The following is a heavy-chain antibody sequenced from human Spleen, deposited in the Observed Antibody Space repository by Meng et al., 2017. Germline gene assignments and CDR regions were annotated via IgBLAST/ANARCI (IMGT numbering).Heavy chain of an antibody. CDR2: IYYTGST. CDR3: ARSYGSGTYWYFDL. CDR1: GGSVSGGTYY. J-gene: IGHJ2*01. D-gene: IGHD3-10*01. Sequence: QWQLQDSGPGLVRPSETLSLPCHVSGGSVSGGTYYWSWIRQPPGKGLEWIGYIYYTGSTNYNPSFKSRVTISVDTSKNQFSLKLSSVTAADTAVYYCARSYGSGTYWYFDLWGRGTLVTVSS. V-gene: IGHV4-61*01.